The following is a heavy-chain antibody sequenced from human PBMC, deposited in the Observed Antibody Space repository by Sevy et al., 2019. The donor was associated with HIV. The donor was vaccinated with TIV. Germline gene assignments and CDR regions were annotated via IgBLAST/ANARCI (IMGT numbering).Heavy chain of an antibody. Sequence: GGSLRLSCAASGFTFSSYSMNWVRQAPGKGLEWVSYISSSGSTIYYADSVKGRFTISRDNAKNSLYLQMNSLRAEDTAVYYCARDPYYYDSRGSTLNAFDIWGQGTMVTVSS. CDR3: ARDPYYYDSRGSTLNAFDI. D-gene: IGHD3-22*01. V-gene: IGHV3-48*01. CDR2: ISSSGSTI. CDR1: GFTFSSYS. J-gene: IGHJ3*02.